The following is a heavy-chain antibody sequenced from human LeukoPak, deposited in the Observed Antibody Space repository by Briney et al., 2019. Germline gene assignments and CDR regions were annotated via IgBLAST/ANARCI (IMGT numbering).Heavy chain of an antibody. D-gene: IGHD4-17*01. V-gene: IGHV3-20*04. CDR3: ARAHRATVTTSYYYYYMDV. Sequence: PGGSLRLSCAASGLTFDDYGMSWVRQAPGKGLEWVSGINWNGGSTGYADSVEGRFTISRDNAKNSLYLQMNSLRAEDTAFYYCARAHRATVTTSYYYYYMDVWGKGTTVTVSS. CDR2: INWNGGST. CDR1: GLTFDDYG. J-gene: IGHJ6*03.